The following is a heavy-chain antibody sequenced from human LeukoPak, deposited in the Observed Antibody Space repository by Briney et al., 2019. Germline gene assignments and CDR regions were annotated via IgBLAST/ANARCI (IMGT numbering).Heavy chain of an antibody. CDR2: ISSSGSTI. CDR1: GFTFSSYE. J-gene: IGHJ3*02. CDR3: ARDPYNSFFGAFDI. D-gene: IGHD6-6*01. Sequence: QSGGSLRLSCAASGFTFSSYEMNWVRQAPGKGLEWVSYISSSGSTIYYADSVKGRFTISRDNAKNLLYLQMNSLRVEDTAVYYCARDPYNSFFGAFDIWGQGTMVTVSS. V-gene: IGHV3-48*03.